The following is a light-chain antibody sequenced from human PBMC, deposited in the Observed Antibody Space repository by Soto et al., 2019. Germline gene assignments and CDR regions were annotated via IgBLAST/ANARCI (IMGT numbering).Light chain of an antibody. J-gene: IGKJ1*01. Sequence: EIVLTQSPATLSLSPGDRATLSCRASQSVDAYLAWYQQRPGQAPRLLMFDASNRATGTPTRFSGRGSGTDFTLTMSSLEPEDFAVYYCQQRSTWSPTFGQGTKVEIK. CDR1: QSVDAY. CDR3: QQRSTWSPT. CDR2: DAS. V-gene: IGKV3-11*01.